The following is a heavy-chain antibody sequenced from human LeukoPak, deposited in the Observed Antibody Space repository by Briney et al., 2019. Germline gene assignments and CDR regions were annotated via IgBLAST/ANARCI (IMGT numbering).Heavy chain of an antibody. D-gene: IGHD3-22*01. CDR1: GGSFSGYY. CDR3: ARTHYYDSSGYRLDAFDI. CDR2: INQSGST. Sequence: SETLSLTCAVYGGSFSGYYWSWIRQSPGKGLEWIGEINQSGSTNYNPSLKSRVTISVDTSKNQFSLKLSSVTAADTAVYYCARTHYYDSSGYRLDAFDIWGQGTMVTVSS. J-gene: IGHJ3*02. V-gene: IGHV4-34*01.